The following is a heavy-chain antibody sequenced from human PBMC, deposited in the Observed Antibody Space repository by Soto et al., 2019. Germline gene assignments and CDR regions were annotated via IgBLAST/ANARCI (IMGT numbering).Heavy chain of an antibody. CDR3: ARDRRRSRRRDGYSEYYYYYYGMDV. Sequence: PGGSLRLSCAASGFTFSSYWMHWVRQAPGKGLVWVSRINSDGSSTSYADSVKGRFTISRDNAKNTLYLQMNSLRAEDTAVYYCARDRRRSRRRDGYSEYYYYYYGMDVWGQGTTVTVSS. J-gene: IGHJ6*02. V-gene: IGHV3-74*01. CDR2: INSDGSST. D-gene: IGHD5-12*01. CDR1: GFTFSSYW.